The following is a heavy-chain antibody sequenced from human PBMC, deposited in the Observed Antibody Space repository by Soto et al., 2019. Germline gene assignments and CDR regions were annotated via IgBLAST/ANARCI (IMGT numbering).Heavy chain of an antibody. CDR3: ARLYCGGDCYSGRWFDP. CDR2: IYYSGST. D-gene: IGHD2-21*02. J-gene: IGHJ5*02. Sequence: SETLPLTCTVSDGSISSYYWSWIRQPPGKGLEWIGYIYYSGSTNYNPSLKSRVTISVDTSKNQFSLKLSSVTAADTAVYYCARLYCGGDCYSGRWFDPWGQGTLVTSPQ. CDR1: DGSISSYY. V-gene: IGHV4-59*01.